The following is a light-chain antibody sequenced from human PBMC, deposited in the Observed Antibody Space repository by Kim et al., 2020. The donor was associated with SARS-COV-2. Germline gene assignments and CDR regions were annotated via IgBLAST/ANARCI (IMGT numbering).Light chain of an antibody. V-gene: IGLV3-21*01. CDR3: QVWENHSDHSE. CDR2: SDS. J-gene: IGLJ3*02. CDR1: NIETKS. Sequence: SYELTQPPSLSAAPRKTAKITCRVDNIETKSVHWYQQNPGQAPLLVIFSDSNRPSGIPERFSGSNSGNTATLTISRVEAGDEAAYYCQVWENHSDHSEFG.